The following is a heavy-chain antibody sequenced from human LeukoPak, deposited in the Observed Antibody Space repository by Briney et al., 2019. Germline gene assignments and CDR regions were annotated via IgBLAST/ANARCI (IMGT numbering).Heavy chain of an antibody. CDR3: ARDIDGGGAYSWFDP. D-gene: IGHD2-21*01. V-gene: IGHV4-59*01. CDR2: IYYNGNT. J-gene: IGHJ5*02. CDR1: GASISRYY. Sequence: SETLSLTCTVSGASISRYYWSWIRQPPGKGLEWIGHIYYNGNTNYNPSLKSRVTMSVDMSNNQFSLKLSSVTAADTAIYYCARDIDGGGAYSWFDPWGQGTLVTVSS.